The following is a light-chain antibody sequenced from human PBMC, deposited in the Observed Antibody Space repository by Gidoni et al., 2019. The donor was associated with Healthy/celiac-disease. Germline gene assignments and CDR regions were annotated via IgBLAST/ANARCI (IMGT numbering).Light chain of an antibody. CDR1: ALPKQD. J-gene: IGLJ2*01. CDR2: KDS. Sequence: SYELTQPPSVSVSPGQPARITCSGDALPKQDAYWYQQKPGQAPVLVIYKDSERPSGIRERFSGSSSGTTVTLTIRGVQAEDEADYYCQSADSSGTVVFGGGTKLTVL. V-gene: IGLV3-25*03. CDR3: QSADSSGTVV.